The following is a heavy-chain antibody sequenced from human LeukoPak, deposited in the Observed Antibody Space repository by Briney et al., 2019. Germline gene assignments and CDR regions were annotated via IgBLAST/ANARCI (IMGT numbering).Heavy chain of an antibody. CDR1: GGSISSGGYY. V-gene: IGHV4-30-2*01. J-gene: IGHJ4*02. Sequence: SETLSLTCTVSGGSISSGGYYWSWIRQPPGKGLEWIGYIYHSGSTYYNPSLKSRVTISVDRSKNQFSLKLSSVTAADTAMYYCARDYYGSGSYFKASTGVDYWGQGTLVTVSS. D-gene: IGHD3-10*01. CDR2: IYHSGST. CDR3: ARDYYGSGSYFKASTGVDY.